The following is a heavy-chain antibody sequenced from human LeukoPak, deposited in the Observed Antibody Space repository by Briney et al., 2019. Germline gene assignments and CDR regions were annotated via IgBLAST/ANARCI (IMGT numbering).Heavy chain of an antibody. Sequence: GGSLRLSCTASGFTFSSYGMSWVRQAPGKGLEWVSAISGSGGSTYYADSVKGRFTISRDNSKNSLYLQMNSLKTEDTAVYYCARELRGYNRLRTYYYYMDVWGKGTTVTVSS. CDR3: ARELRGYNRLRTYYYYMDV. J-gene: IGHJ6*03. CDR1: GFTFSSYG. V-gene: IGHV3-23*01. CDR2: ISGSGGST. D-gene: IGHD5-24*01.